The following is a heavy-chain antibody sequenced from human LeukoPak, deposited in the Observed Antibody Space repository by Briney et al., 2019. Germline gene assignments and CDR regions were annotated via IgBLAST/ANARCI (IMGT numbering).Heavy chain of an antibody. CDR1: GGSFSGYY. CDR3: ASLTVATSGGY. D-gene: IGHD4-17*01. Sequence: SETLSLTCAVYGGSFSGYYWSWIRQPPGKGLEWIGEVNHSGSTNYNPSLKSRVTISVDTSKNQFSLNLISVTAADTAVYYCASLTVATSGGYWGQGTLVTVSS. V-gene: IGHV4-34*01. J-gene: IGHJ4*02. CDR2: VNHSGST.